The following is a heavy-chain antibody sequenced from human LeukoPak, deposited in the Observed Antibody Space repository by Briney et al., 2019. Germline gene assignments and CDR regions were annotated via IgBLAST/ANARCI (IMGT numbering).Heavy chain of an antibody. CDR3: ARDPEWELRSNAFDI. V-gene: IGHV1-18*01. J-gene: IGHJ3*02. CDR1: GYTFTSYG. D-gene: IGHD1-26*01. Sequence: ASVKVSCKASGYTFTSYGISWVRQAPGQGLEWMGWISAYNGNTNYAQKLQGRVTMTRDTSTSTVYMELSSLRSEDTAVYYCARDPEWELRSNAFDIWGQGTMVTVSA. CDR2: ISAYNGNT.